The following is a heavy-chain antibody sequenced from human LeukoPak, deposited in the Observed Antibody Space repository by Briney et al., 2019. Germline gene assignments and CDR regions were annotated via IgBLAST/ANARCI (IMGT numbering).Heavy chain of an antibody. CDR1: GFTFSSCA. CDR2: IRGSGGST. D-gene: IGHD6-13*01. V-gene: IGHV3-23*01. J-gene: IGHJ4*02. Sequence: GGSLTLSCAASGFTFSSCAMTWVRQAPGKGLEWVSAIRGSGGSTYYADSVKGRFTISRDNSKNTLYLQMNSLRAEDTAVYYCARDSSSWYYFDYWGQGTLVTVSS. CDR3: ARDSSSWYYFDY.